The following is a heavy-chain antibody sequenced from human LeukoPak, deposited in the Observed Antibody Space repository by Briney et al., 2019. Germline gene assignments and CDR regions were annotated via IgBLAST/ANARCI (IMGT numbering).Heavy chain of an antibody. V-gene: IGHV3-33*01. D-gene: IGHD6-6*01. J-gene: IGHJ1*01. CDR3: ARHSGTWFYLQD. CDR1: GFSFGSYG. CDR2: IRYGGSHQ. Sequence: GGSLRLSCAASGFSFGSYGMHWVRQAPGKGLEWVAFIRYGGSHQFYADSVRGRFTISRDNPKNTLYLQMNSLRGEDTAVYFCARHSGTWFYLQDWGQGTLLSVSS.